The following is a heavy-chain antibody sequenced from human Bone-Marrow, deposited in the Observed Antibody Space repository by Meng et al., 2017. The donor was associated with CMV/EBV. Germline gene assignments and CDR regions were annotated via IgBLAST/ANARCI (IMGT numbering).Heavy chain of an antibody. CDR3: ARTAVAGTVDY. J-gene: IGHJ4*02. D-gene: IGHD6-19*01. CDR2: IYYSGST. Sequence: LRLSCTVSGGSISSYYWSWIRQPPGKGLEWIGYIYYSGSTNYNPSLKSRVTISVDTSKNQFSLKLSSVTAADTAVYYCARTAVAGTVDYWGQGTLVTVSS. V-gene: IGHV4-59*08. CDR1: GGSISSYY.